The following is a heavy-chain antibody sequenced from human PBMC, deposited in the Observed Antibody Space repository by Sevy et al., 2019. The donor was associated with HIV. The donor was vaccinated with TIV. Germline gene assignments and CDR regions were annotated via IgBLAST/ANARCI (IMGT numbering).Heavy chain of an antibody. CDR1: GFTFSDYD. CDR3: VTLDYYDNSGSHPGYFDY. D-gene: IGHD3-22*01. V-gene: IGHV3-30*04. J-gene: IGHJ4*02. CDR2: ISDDGSYK. Sequence: GGSLTLSCAASGFTFSDYDIHWVRQAPGKGLEWVAVISDDGSYKDYADSVKGRFTISRDNSKNTLYVQMNSLRAEDTAVYYCVTLDYYDNSGSHPGYFDYWGQGTLVTVSS.